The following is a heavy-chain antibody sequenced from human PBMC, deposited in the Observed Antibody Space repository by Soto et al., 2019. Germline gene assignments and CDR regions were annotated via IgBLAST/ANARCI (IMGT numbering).Heavy chain of an antibody. J-gene: IGHJ6*02. V-gene: IGHV3-30-3*01. CDR3: AREEVVPAANADYYYYGMDV. D-gene: IGHD2-2*01. CDR1: GFTFSSYA. Sequence: GGSLRLSCAASGFTFSSYAMHWVRQAPGKGLEWVAVISYDGSNKYYTDSVRGRFTISRDNSKNTLYLQMNSLRAEDTAVYYCAREEVVPAANADYYYYGMDVWGQGTKVTVSS. CDR2: ISYDGSNK.